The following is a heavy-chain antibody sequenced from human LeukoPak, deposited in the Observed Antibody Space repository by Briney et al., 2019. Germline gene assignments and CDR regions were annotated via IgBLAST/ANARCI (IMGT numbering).Heavy chain of an antibody. Sequence: PGGSLRLSCAASGFTFTTYVMHWVRQAPGKGLEWVAVIWNDGTNTYYADSVKGRFTISRDNSKNMLYLQMNSLRAEDTAVYYCARGLYCTSTSCYFGAGNYYYSMDVWGKGTTVTVSS. CDR2: IWNDGTNT. D-gene: IGHD2-2*01. J-gene: IGHJ6*03. CDR3: ARGLYCTSTSCYFGAGNYYYSMDV. CDR1: GFTFTTYV. V-gene: IGHV3-33*01.